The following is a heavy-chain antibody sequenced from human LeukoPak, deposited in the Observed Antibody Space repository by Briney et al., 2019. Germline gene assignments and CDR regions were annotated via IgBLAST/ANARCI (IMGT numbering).Heavy chain of an antibody. D-gene: IGHD2-21*01. V-gene: IGHV3-23*01. Sequence: GGSLRLSCAASGFTFSSYAMSWVRQPPGKGLEWVSAISGSGGTTYYADSVKGRFTISRDNAKNSLYLQMNSLRAEDTAVYYCARDGPYSYYFDYWGQGTLVTVSS. J-gene: IGHJ4*02. CDR2: ISGSGGTT. CDR1: GFTFSSYA. CDR3: ARDGPYSYYFDY.